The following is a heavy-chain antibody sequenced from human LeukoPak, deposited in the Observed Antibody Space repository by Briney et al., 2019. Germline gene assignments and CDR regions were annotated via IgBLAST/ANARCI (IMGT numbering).Heavy chain of an antibody. CDR2: MYFSGIT. CDR1: GGSISNYY. CDR3: ARDGYSSSSYFDY. Sequence: KPSETLSLTCTVSGGSISNYYWSWIRQHPGKGLEWIGYMYFSGITSYNPSLKSRVTISVDTSKNQFSLKLSSVTAADTAVYYCARDGYSSSSYFDYWGQGTLVTVSS. V-gene: IGHV4-59*06. J-gene: IGHJ4*02. D-gene: IGHD6-6*01.